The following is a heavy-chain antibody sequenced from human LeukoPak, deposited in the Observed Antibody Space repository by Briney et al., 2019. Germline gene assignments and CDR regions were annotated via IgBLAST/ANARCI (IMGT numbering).Heavy chain of an antibody. V-gene: IGHV3-30*18. CDR1: GFTFSSYG. CDR3: AKSVRWSDYFDY. J-gene: IGHJ4*02. D-gene: IGHD4-23*01. CDR2: ISYDGSNK. Sequence: SGGSLRLSCAASGFTFSSYGMHWVRQAPGKGLEWVAVISYDGSNKYYADSVKGRFTISRDNSKNTLYLQMNSLRAEDTAVYYCAKSVRWSDYFDYWGQGTLVTVSS.